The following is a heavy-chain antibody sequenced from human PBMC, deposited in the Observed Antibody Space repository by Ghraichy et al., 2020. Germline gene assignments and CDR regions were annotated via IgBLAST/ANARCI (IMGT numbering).Heavy chain of an antibody. D-gene: IGHD2-21*02. CDR1: GFSFSSLA. J-gene: IGHJ3*01. CDR3: VRRGGDCGSDNCWGAFDF. V-gene: IGHV3-23*01. CDR2: INGSGGRT. Sequence: GGSLRLSCVASGFSFSSLAMSWVRQVPGKGLEWVSDINGSGGRTYYAASVKGRFTVSRDNFKNTLHLQMNSLRAEDTALYYCVRRGGDCGSDNCWGAFDFWGQGTMVTVSS.